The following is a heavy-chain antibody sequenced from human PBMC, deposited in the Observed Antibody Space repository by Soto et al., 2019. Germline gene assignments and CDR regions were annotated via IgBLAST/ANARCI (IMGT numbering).Heavy chain of an antibody. CDR1: GGSISSGGYS. CDR3: ARGDQLLYWFDP. V-gene: IGHV4-30-2*01. J-gene: IGHJ5*02. D-gene: IGHD2-2*01. Sequence: TSETLSLTCAVSGGSISSGGYSWSWIRQPPGKGLEWIGYIYHSGSTYYNPSLKSRVTISVDRSKNQFSLKLSSVTAADTAVYYCARGDQLLYWFDPWGQGTLVTVSS. CDR2: IYHSGST.